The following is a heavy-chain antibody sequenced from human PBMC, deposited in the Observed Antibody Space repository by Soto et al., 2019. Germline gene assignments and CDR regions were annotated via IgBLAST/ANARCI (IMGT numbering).Heavy chain of an antibody. J-gene: IGHJ5*02. CDR1: DGSMSSYY. CDR3: ARGQRFSDWFDP. D-gene: IGHD3-3*01. Sequence: PPETLSLPCTVSDGSMSSYYWTRIRQPAGKGLEWIGRVYSSGGTHYNPSLKSRVTISLDTSKNQFSLRLLSVTDADTAVYYCARGQRFSDWFDPWGQGTLVTVSS. CDR2: VYSSGGT. V-gene: IGHV4-4*07.